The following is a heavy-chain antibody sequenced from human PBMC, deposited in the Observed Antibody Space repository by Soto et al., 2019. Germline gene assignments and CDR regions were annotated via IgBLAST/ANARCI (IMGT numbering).Heavy chain of an antibody. CDR2: IYPGDSDA. Sequence: PGESLKISCKGSGYDFASYWIGWVRQMPGKGLEYMAIIYPGDSDAKYSPSFQGHVSISADKSANSTSLQWRSLRASDSAMYFCARQGWTSTTKNPFDIWGQGTLVTVSS. J-gene: IGHJ5*02. V-gene: IGHV5-51*01. CDR3: ARQGWTSTTKNPFDI. D-gene: IGHD4-4*01. CDR1: GYDFASYW.